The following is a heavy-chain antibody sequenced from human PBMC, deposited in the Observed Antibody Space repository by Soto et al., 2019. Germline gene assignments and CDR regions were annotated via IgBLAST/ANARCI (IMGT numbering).Heavy chain of an antibody. CDR1: GGSISSGGYY. D-gene: IGHD3-10*01. J-gene: IGHJ4*02. CDR3: AVGFGELCPFPVG. CDR2: IDYSGST. V-gene: IGHV4-31*03. Sequence: QVQLQESGPGLVKPSQTLSLTCTVSGGSISSGGYYWSWIRQHPGKGLEWIGYIDYSGSTYYNPSLKGRVTTSVDTSKNQLSLKLSSVTAADTAVYYCAVGFGELCPFPVGWGQGTLVTVPS.